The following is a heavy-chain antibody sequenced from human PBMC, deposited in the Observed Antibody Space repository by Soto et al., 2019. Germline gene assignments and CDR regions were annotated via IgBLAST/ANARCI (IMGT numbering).Heavy chain of an antibody. D-gene: IGHD2-2*01. Sequence: QVQLVESGGGVVQPGRSLRLSCAASGFTFSSYGMHWVRQAPGKGLEWVAVISYDGSNKYYADSVKGRFTISRDNSKNTLYLQMNSLRAEDTAVYYCAATSSDYQLPTSPDYWGQGTLVTVSS. CDR2: ISYDGSNK. CDR1: GFTFSSYG. V-gene: IGHV3-30*03. CDR3: AATSSDYQLPTSPDY. J-gene: IGHJ4*02.